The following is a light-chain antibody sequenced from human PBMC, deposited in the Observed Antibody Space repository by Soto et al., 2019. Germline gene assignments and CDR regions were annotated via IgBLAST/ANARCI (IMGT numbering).Light chain of an antibody. CDR2: AAS. Sequence: DIQMTQSPSSVSASVGDRVTITCRASQAIGSWLAWYQQKPGKAPQLLLYAASSLQRGVPSRFSGSGSGSDFTLTISSLQSEDFAVYYCQQYNNWPLTFGGGTKVDIK. V-gene: IGKV1-12*01. CDR3: QQYNNWPLT. CDR1: QAIGSW. J-gene: IGKJ4*01.